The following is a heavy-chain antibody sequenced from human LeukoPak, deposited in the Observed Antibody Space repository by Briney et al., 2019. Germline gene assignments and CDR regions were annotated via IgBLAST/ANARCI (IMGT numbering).Heavy chain of an antibody. D-gene: IGHD3-3*01. J-gene: IGHJ4*02. CDR3: ARGTWSGYGVYFDY. Sequence: PGGSLRLSCAASGFTSSSYSMNWVRQSPGKGLEWVSSISSSSSFIYYVDLVKGRFTISRDNAKNSLYLQMNSLRAEDTALYYCARGTWSGYGVYFDYWGQGTLVTVSS. CDR2: ISSSSSFI. CDR1: GFTSSSYS. V-gene: IGHV3-21*01.